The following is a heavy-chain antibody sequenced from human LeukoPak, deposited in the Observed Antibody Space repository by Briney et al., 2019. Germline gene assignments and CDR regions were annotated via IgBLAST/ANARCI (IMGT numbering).Heavy chain of an antibody. V-gene: IGHV3-21*01. Sequence: PGGSLRLSCAASGFTFSRYNMNWVRQAPGKGLEWVSSISSSSSYIYYADSVKGRFTISRDNAKNSLYLQMSSLRAEDTAVYYCARRASTERGHSYGLDYWGQGTLVTVSS. D-gene: IGHD5-18*01. CDR1: GFTFSRYN. CDR2: ISSSSSYI. CDR3: ARRASTERGHSYGLDY. J-gene: IGHJ4*02.